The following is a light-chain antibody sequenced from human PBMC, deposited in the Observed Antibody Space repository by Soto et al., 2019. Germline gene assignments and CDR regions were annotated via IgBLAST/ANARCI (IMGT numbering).Light chain of an antibody. CDR2: DAS. Sequence: EIVLTQSPATLSLSPGERATLSCRASQSVSTYLAWYQQKPVQTPRLLIYDASNRATGIPARFSGSGYGTDFSLTISSLEPEDFAVYYCQQRSSWPRTFGQGTKLEIK. CDR3: QQRSSWPRT. CDR1: QSVSTY. J-gene: IGKJ2*01. V-gene: IGKV3-11*01.